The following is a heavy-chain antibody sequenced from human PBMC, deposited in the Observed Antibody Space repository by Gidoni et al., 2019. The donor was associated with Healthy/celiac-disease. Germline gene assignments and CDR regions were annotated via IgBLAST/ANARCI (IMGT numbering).Heavy chain of an antibody. Sequence: QVQLVQSVAEVKKPGPSVEVSCRASEGTFSSYAISWVRQAPGQGLEWMGGIIPIFGTANCAQKFQGRVTITADESTRTAYMELSSLRSEDTAVYYCAREVEKHSGYDVFFDYWGQGTLVTVSS. J-gene: IGHJ4*02. CDR3: AREVEKHSGYDVFFDY. D-gene: IGHD5-12*01. V-gene: IGHV1-69*01. CDR2: IIPIFGTA. CDR1: EGTFSSYA.